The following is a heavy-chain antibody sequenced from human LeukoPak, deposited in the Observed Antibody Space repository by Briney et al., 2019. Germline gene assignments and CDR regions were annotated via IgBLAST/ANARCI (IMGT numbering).Heavy chain of an antibody. D-gene: IGHD6-13*01. V-gene: IGHV3-21*01. CDR1: GFTFSSYR. Sequence: GGSMRLSCAASGFTFSSYRMNWVRPAQGKGLEWVSYINSSRSYIYYADSVKGRFTISRDNAKNSLYLKMNSLRAEDTAVYYCARLGPISSSWYDYYYYYMDVWGKGTTVTVSS. CDR2: INSSRSYI. J-gene: IGHJ6*03. CDR3: ARLGPISSSWYDYYYYYMDV.